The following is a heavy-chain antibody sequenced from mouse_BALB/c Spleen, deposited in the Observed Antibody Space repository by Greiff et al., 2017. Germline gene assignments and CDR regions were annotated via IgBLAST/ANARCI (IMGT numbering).Heavy chain of an antibody. CDR2: INPSSGYT. D-gene: IGHD3-3*01. Sequence: VKLVESAAELARPGASVKMSCKASGYTFTSYTMHWVKQRPGQGLEGIGYINPSSGYTEYNQKFKDKTTLTADKSSSTAYMQLSSLTSEDSAVYSCARVGSSRASCWGHGTTLTVSS. J-gene: IGHJ2*01. V-gene: IGHV1-4*02. CDR3: ARVGSSRASC. CDR1: GYTFTSYT.